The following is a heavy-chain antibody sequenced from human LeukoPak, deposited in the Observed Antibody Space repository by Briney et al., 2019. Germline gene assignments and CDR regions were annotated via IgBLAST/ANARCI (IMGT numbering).Heavy chain of an antibody. CDR1: GFTFSSYA. CDR2: ISGSGGST. J-gene: IGHJ4*02. Sequence: GGSLRLSCAASGFTFSSYAMSWVRQAPGKGLEWVSAISGSGGSTYYADSVKGRFTISRDNSKNTLYLQMNSLRAGDTALYYCAKALYYYDSSGYYLDYWGQGTLVTVSS. V-gene: IGHV3-23*01. CDR3: AKALYYYDSSGYYLDY. D-gene: IGHD3-22*01.